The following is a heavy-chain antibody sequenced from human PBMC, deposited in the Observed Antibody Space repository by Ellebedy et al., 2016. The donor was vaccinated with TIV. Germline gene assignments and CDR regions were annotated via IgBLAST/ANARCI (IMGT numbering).Heavy chain of an antibody. CDR3: ARDVGDSSGYYEGYYGMDV. J-gene: IGHJ6*02. Sequence: GESLKISCAASGFTFSSYGMHWVRQAPGKGLEWVAVIWYDGSNKYYADSVKGRFTISRDNSKNTLYLQMNSLRAEDTAVYYCARDVGDSSGYYEGYYGMDVWGQGTTVTVSS. CDR1: GFTFSSYG. D-gene: IGHD3-22*01. V-gene: IGHV3-33*01. CDR2: IWYDGSNK.